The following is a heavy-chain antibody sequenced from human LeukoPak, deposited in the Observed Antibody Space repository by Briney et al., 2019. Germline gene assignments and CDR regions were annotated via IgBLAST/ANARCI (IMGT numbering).Heavy chain of an antibody. CDR3: ARSSSGHLDY. CDR2: VSAYNGNT. CDR1: GYTFTNYG. D-gene: IGHD3-22*01. V-gene: IGHV1-18*01. J-gene: IGHJ4*02. Sequence: GASVKVSCKASGYTFTNYGVSWVRQAPGQGLEWMGWVSAYNGNTNYAQKLQGRVTMTTDTSTSTAYMELRRLISDDTAVYYCARSSSGHLDYWGQGTLVTVSS.